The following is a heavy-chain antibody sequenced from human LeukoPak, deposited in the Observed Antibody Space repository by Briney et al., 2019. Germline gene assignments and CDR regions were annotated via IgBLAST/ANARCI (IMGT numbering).Heavy chain of an antibody. V-gene: IGHV3-9*01. CDR1: GFTFDDYA. Sequence: GGSLRLSCAASGFTFDDYAMHWVRQAPGKGLEWVSGISWNSGSIGYADSVKGRFTISRDNAKNSLYLQMNSLRAEDTALYYCAKDMDCSSTSCYYYYGMDVWGQGTTVTVS. J-gene: IGHJ6*02. D-gene: IGHD2-2*01. CDR2: ISWNSGSI. CDR3: AKDMDCSSTSCYYYYGMDV.